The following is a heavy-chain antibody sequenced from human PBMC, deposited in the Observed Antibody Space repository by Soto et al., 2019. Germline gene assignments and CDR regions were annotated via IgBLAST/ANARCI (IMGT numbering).Heavy chain of an antibody. CDR3: ARDPWAADY. D-gene: IGHD3-16*01. V-gene: IGHV3-23*01. CDR2: ISATGGST. J-gene: IGHJ4*02. Sequence: GGSLRLSCAASGFTFNNYAMNWVRQAPGKGLEWVATISATGGSTYYADSVKGRFTISRDNSKNTVNLQMNSLRAEDTAVYYCARDPWAADYWGQGTLVTVSS. CDR1: GFTFNNYA.